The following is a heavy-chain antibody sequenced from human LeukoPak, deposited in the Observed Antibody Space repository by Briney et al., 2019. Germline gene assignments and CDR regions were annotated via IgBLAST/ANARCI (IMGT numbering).Heavy chain of an antibody. D-gene: IGHD2-2*01. Sequence: NPSETLSFTCTVSGGSISSISYYWGWIRQPPGKRLGWIGSIYYSGSTYYNPSLNSRVTISVDTSKNQFSLKLSSVTAAHTAEYYCARHDKYPIYMDVWGKGTTVTVSS. CDR2: IYYSGST. J-gene: IGHJ6*03. CDR3: ARHDKYPIYMDV. CDR1: GGSISSISYY. V-gene: IGHV4-39*01.